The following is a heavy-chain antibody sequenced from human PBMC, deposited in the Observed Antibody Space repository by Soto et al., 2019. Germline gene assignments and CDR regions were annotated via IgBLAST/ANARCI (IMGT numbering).Heavy chain of an antibody. V-gene: IGHV3-30*04. Sequence: GGSLRLSCAASGFSFSSYSMHWVRQAPGKGLEWVAVISYDGSNKYYADSVKGRFTITRDSSKNTVSLQMNSLRLEDTAVHYCARAPPRGIAAPGTWGSGMDVWGQGTTVTVSS. CDR3: ARAPPRGIAAPGTWGSGMDV. J-gene: IGHJ6*02. D-gene: IGHD6-13*01. CDR1: GFSFSSYS. CDR2: ISYDGSNK.